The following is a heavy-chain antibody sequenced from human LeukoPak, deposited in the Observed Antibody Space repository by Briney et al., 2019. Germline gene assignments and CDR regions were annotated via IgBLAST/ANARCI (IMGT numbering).Heavy chain of an antibody. CDR1: GFTFRSYT. D-gene: IGHD3-9*01. CDR2: ISYDGSNK. J-gene: IGHJ4*02. V-gene: IGHV3-30*04. Sequence: AGGSLRLSCEASGFTFRSYTMNWVRQAPGKGLEWVAVISYDGSNKYYADSVKGRFTISRDNSKNTLYLQMNSLRAEDTAVYYCARDYRHYDILTGYYSLWGQGTLVTVSS. CDR3: ARDYRHYDILTGYYSL.